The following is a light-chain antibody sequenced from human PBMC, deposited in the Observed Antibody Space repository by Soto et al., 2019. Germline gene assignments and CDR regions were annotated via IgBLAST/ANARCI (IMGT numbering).Light chain of an antibody. V-gene: IGKV3-20*01. CDR3: QQYGSSPRT. J-gene: IGKJ1*01. CDR2: GSS. Sequence: PEERATLSCRASQNVASSYLAWYQQKPGQAPRLLIYGSSIRGAGIPGRFSGSGSGTDFTLTISRLDPEDFAVYFCQQYGSSPRTFGQGTKVDIK. CDR1: QNVASSY.